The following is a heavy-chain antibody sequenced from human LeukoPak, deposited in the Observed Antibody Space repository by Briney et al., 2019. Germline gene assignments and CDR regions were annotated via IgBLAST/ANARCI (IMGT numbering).Heavy chain of an antibody. CDR1: GFTFSSYA. J-gene: IGHJ4*02. CDR3: AKAYHCSSTSCYALDY. Sequence: PGGSLRLSCAASGFTFSSYAMSWVRQAPGKGLEWVSAISGSGGSTYYADSVKGRCTISRDNSKNTLYLQMNSLRAEDTAVYYCAKAYHCSSTSCYALDYWGQGTLVTVSS. D-gene: IGHD2-2*01. V-gene: IGHV3-23*01. CDR2: ISGSGGST.